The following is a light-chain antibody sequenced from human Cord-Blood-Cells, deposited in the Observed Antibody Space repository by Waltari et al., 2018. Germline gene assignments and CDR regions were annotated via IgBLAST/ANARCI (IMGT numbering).Light chain of an antibody. Sequence: EIVLTHSPGTLSLSPGERATLSCRASQRVSSSYLAWYQQKPGQAPRLLIYGASSRATGIPDRFSGSGSGTDFTLTISRLEPEDFAVYFCQQYGSAPPWPFGQGTKVEIK. CDR1: QRVSSSY. CDR2: GAS. V-gene: IGKV3-20*01. J-gene: IGKJ1*01. CDR3: QQYGSAPPWP.